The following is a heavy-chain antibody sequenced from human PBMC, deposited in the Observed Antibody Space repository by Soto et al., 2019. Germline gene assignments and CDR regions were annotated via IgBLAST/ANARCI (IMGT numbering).Heavy chain of an antibody. CDR1: GYTFTSYG. D-gene: IGHD4-17*01. CDR2: ISAYNGNT. Sequence: ASGKVSCKASGYTFTSYGISWVRQAPGQGLEWMGWISAYNGNTNYAQKLQGRVTMTTDTSTSTAYMELRSLRYDDTAVYYCERERLYGDYWPRFDYWGQGKLVYVTS. V-gene: IGHV1-18*01. J-gene: IGHJ4*02. CDR3: ERERLYGDYWPRFDY.